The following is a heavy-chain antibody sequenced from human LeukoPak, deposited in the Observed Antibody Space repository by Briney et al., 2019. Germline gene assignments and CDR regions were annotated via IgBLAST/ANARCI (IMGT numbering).Heavy chain of an antibody. CDR1: GFTFDDYA. J-gene: IGHJ3*02. D-gene: IGHD6-13*01. Sequence: GGSLRLSCAASGFTFDDYAMHWVRQAPGKGLEWVSGISGNSASIGYADSVKARFTISSDNAKNSLYLQMNSMRAGDTALYYCAKDIGVAAAAFDAFDIWGQGTMVTVSS. V-gene: IGHV3-9*01. CDR2: ISGNSASI. CDR3: AKDIGVAAAAFDAFDI.